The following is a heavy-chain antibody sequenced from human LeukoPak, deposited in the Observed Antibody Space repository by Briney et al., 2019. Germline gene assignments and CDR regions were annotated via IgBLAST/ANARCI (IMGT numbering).Heavy chain of an antibody. CDR3: ARGGGLGYCSSTSCHPFGY. J-gene: IGHJ4*02. Sequence: SETLSLTCAVYGGSFSGYYWSWIRQPPGKGLEWIGEINHSGSTNYNPSLKSRATISVDTSKNQFSLKLSSVTAADTAVYYCARGGGLGYCSSTSCHPFGYWGQGTLVTVSS. CDR2: INHSGST. CDR1: GGSFSGYY. D-gene: IGHD2-2*01. V-gene: IGHV4-34*01.